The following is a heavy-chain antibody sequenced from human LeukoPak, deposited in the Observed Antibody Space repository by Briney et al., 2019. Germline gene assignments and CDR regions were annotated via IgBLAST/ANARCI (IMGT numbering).Heavy chain of an antibody. CDR2: IYYSGST. Sequence: PSETLSLTCTVSGGSISSYYWSWIRQPPGKGLEWIGYIYYSGSTNYNPSLKSRVTISVDTSKNQFSLKLSSVTAADTAVYYCARVGARDMYYYYYYMDVWGKGTTVTVSS. V-gene: IGHV4-59*08. J-gene: IGHJ6*03. D-gene: IGHD2-15*01. CDR3: ARVGARDMYYYYYYMDV. CDR1: GGSISSYY.